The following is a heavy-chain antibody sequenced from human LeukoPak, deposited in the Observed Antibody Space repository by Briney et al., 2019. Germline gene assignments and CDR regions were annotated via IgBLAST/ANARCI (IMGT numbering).Heavy chain of an antibody. CDR2: IIPIFGTA. CDR3: ARDPGGGLFYDSSGYEPI. Sequence: SSVKVSCKASGGTFISYAISWVRQAPGQGLEWMGGIIPIFGTANYAQKFQGRVTITADESTSTAYMELSSLRSEDTAVYYCARDPGGGLFYDSSGYEPIWGQGTLVTVSS. D-gene: IGHD3-22*01. V-gene: IGHV1-69*01. CDR1: GGTFISYA. J-gene: IGHJ4*02.